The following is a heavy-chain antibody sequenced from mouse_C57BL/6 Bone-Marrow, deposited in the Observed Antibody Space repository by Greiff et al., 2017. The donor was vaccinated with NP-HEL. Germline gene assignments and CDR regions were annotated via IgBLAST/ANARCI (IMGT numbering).Heavy chain of an antibody. CDR1: GESGKREG. CDR2: IHPNSGST. CDR3: ARAILFAY. Sequence: QVHVKQPGAELVKPGEEGKGEGKEEGESGKREGRKGGKERRGQGREWIGMIHPNSGSTNYNEKFKSKATLTVDKSSSTAYMQLSSLTSEDSAVYYCARAILFAYWGQGTLVTVSA. V-gene: IGHV1-64*01. J-gene: IGHJ3*01.